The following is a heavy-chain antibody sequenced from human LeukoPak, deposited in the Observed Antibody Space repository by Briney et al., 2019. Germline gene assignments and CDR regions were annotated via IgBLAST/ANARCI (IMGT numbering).Heavy chain of an antibody. Sequence: GLSLRLSCAASGFTFRSYAMSWVRQAPGEGLEWVSYINSSADPTYYADSVKGRFTISRDNARNSLYLQMNSLSAEDTAVYYCARGQTLFGVVIDYWGQGTPVAVSS. J-gene: IGHJ4*02. D-gene: IGHD3-3*01. V-gene: IGHV3-48*03. CDR1: GFTFRSYA. CDR2: INSSADPT. CDR3: ARGQTLFGVVIDY.